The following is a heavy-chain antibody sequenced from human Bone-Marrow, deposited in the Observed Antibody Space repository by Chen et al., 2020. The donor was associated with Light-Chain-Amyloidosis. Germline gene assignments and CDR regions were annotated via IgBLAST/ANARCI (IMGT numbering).Heavy chain of an antibody. CDR2: IYYRGDT. D-gene: IGHD3-9*01. J-gene: IGHJ4*02. CDR1: SGSISSDNYY. CDR3: VRQRRVIVWLPEY. V-gene: IGHV4-39*01. Sequence: QLQLQESGPGLVKTSETLSLTCTVSSGSISSDNYYWGWIRQPPGQGLEWIGSIYYRGDTYYSPSLNSRVTISVDTSKNQFSLKLSSVTAADTAVYYCVRQRRVIVWLPEYWGQGTLVTVSS.